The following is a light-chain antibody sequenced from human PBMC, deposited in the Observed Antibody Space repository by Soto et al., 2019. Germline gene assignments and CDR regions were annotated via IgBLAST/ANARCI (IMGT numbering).Light chain of an antibody. V-gene: IGLV2-23*02. CDR1: SSDVGTYNL. CDR2: EVN. CDR3: CSHAGSGTFECV. Sequence: QSALTQPASVSGSPGQSITISCTGTSSDVGTYNLVSWYQQHPGKAPKLIIYEVNKRPSGVSNRFSGSKSGNTASLTISGLQAEDEADYYCCSHAGSGTFECVFGVGTKMTVL. J-gene: IGLJ3*02.